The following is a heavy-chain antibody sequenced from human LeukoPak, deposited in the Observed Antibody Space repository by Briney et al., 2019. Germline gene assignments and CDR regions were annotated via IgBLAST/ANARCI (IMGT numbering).Heavy chain of an antibody. V-gene: IGHV1-46*01. J-gene: IGHJ4*02. CDR3: ARGNYDFLTGYYHYYFDY. D-gene: IGHD3-9*01. CDR2: INPSVGST. Sequence: ASVKVSCKASGFTFTRYYMHWVRQAPAQGLEWMGIINPSVGSTSYAQKFQGRVTMTRDTSTSTVYMELSSLRSEDTAVYYCARGNYDFLTGYYHYYFDYWGQGTLVTVSS. CDR1: GFTFTRYY.